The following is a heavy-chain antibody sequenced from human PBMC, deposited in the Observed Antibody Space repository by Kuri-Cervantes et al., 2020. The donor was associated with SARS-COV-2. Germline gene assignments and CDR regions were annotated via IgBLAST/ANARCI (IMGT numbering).Heavy chain of an antibody. CDR3: AKGRGHIVVVTAIGAY. D-gene: IGHD2-21*02. CDR2: IYSGGSST. CDR1: GFTFSSYA. J-gene: IGHJ4*02. V-gene: IGHV3-23*03. Sequence: GESLKISCAASGFTFSSYAMSWVRQAPGKGLEWVSVIYSGGSSTYYADSVKGRFTISRDNSKNTLYLQMNSLRAEDTAVYYCAKGRGHIVVVTAIGAYWGREPWSPSPQ.